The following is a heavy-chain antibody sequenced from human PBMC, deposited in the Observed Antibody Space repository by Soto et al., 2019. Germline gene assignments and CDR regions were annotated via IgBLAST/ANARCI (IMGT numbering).Heavy chain of an antibody. CDR3: AKTLGYCSGGSCYFDY. J-gene: IGHJ4*02. CDR2: ISGSGGST. D-gene: IGHD2-15*01. CDR1: GFTFSSYA. Sequence: PGGSLRLSCAASGFTFSSYAMSWVRQAPGKGLEWVSAISGSGGSTYYADSVKGRFTISRDNSKNTLYLQMNSLRAEDTVVYYCAKTLGYCSGGSCYFDYWGQGTLVTVSS. V-gene: IGHV3-23*01.